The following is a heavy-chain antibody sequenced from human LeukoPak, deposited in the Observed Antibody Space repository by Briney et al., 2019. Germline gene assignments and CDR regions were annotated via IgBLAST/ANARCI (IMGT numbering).Heavy chain of an antibody. J-gene: IGHJ5*02. CDR3: ARAGQYSSSWYDWFDP. V-gene: IGHV3-23*01. Sequence: GGSLRLSCAASGFIFSSYWMHWVRQAPGKGLEWVSTISGSGLSTYYADSVKGRFTISRDNSKNTLYLQMNSLRAEDTAVYYCARAGQYSSSWYDWFDPWGQGTLVTVSS. CDR1: GFIFSSYW. D-gene: IGHD6-13*01. CDR2: ISGSGLST.